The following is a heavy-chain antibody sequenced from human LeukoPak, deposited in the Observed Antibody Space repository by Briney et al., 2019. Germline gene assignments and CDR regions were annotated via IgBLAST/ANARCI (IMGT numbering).Heavy chain of an antibody. J-gene: IGHJ4*02. V-gene: IGHV3-23*01. CDR3: ARGVAISSSGWYDTFDY. CDR2: ISGSGGST. CDR1: GFTFSSYA. Sequence: PGGSLRLSCAASGFTFSSYAMSWVRQAPGKGLEWVSAISGSGGSTYYADSVKGRFTISRDNSKNTLYLQMNSLRADDMAVYYCARGVAISSSGWYDTFDYWGQGALVTISS. D-gene: IGHD6-19*01.